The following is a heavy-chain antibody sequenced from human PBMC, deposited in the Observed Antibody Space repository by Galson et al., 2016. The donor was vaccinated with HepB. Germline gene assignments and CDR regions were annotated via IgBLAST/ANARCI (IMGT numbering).Heavy chain of an antibody. CDR3: VTSRGGWQWLVSPEYFLR. CDR1: GFTFRSLA. CDR2: ISDGEREK. V-gene: IGHV3-30*04. Sequence: SLRIACTACGFTFRSLALLWVRQAPGMGLQWAALISDGEREKYYEDSVKGRFPISRDNSNNTQYLQLDSLRHEDMAVYYCVTSRGGWQWLVSPEYFLRWRQGTLVAVSS. J-gene: IGHJ1*01. D-gene: IGHD6-19*01.